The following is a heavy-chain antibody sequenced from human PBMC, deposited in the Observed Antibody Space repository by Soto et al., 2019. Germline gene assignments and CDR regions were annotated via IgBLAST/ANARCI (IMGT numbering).Heavy chain of an antibody. V-gene: IGHV1-8*01. J-gene: IGHJ4*02. CDR2: MNPNSGNT. D-gene: IGHD3-3*01. Sequence: QVQLVQSGAEVKKPGASVKVSCKASGYTFTSYDINWVRQATGQGLEWMGWMNPNSGNTDYAQKFQGRVTMTRNTSISKAYLALSSLRSEDTAVYYCAREKRSGYYYDYWGQGTLVTVSS. CDR3: AREKRSGYYYDY. CDR1: GYTFTSYD.